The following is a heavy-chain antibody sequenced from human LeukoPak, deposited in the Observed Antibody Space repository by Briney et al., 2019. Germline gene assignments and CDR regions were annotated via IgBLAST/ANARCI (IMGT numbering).Heavy chain of an antibody. CDR2: IYYSGST. V-gene: IGHV4-39*01. CDR1: GGSISSSSYY. J-gene: IGHJ6*03. Sequence: PSETLSLTCTVSGGSISSSSYYWGWIRQPPGKGLEWIGSIYYSGSTYYNPSLKSRVTISVDTSKNQFSLKLSSVTAADTAVYYRAGAVTTSYMDVWGKGTTVTVSS. D-gene: IGHD4-17*01. CDR3: AGAVTTSYMDV.